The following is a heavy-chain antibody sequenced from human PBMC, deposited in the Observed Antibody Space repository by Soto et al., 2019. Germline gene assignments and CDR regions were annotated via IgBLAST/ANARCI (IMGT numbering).Heavy chain of an antibody. Sequence: QVQLVESGGGVVQPGRSLRLSCVASGFTFSSYAMHWVRQAPGKGLEWVAVISYDGSNKYYADSMKGRFTISRDNSKNTLYLQMNSLRAEDTAVHYCARGGTYYYESSGYYFDYWVQGTLVTVSS. J-gene: IGHJ4*02. CDR2: ISYDGSNK. V-gene: IGHV3-30-3*01. CDR3: ARGGTYYYESSGYYFDY. D-gene: IGHD3-22*01. CDR1: GFTFSSYA.